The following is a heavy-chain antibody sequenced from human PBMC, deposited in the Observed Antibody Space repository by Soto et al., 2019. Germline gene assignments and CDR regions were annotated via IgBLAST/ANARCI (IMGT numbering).Heavy chain of an antibody. Sequence: QVQLVESGGGVVQPGRSLRLSCAASGFTFSGHGRPGVRQATGGGLEWVALMSADGNNKEYADSVKGRLTISTADSSDSVFRQMSSLRPEETAVYYYAKATGWKGYCISASCFHDAFDVWGQGTKVTVS. V-gene: IGHV3-30*18. D-gene: IGHD2-2*01. CDR3: AKATGWKGYCISASCFHDAFDV. CDR1: GFTFSGHG. CDR2: MSADGNNK. J-gene: IGHJ3*01.